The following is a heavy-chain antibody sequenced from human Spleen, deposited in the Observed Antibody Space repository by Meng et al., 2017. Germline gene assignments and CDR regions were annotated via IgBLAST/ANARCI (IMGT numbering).Heavy chain of an antibody. Sequence: QLRQWGHVQFNPSQPLFPPAGVAGGSSSRYYVRWIRQPPGKGLEWIGEINLSGRTNYNPSLRSRLTLSVDTSQNHFSLKLTSVTAADTAVYYCARGMSYSDAAGAYWGQGTLVTVSS. V-gene: IGHV4-34*01. D-gene: IGHD3-22*01. CDR3: ARGMSYSDAAGAY. CDR2: INLSGRT. CDR1: GGSSSRYY. J-gene: IGHJ4*02.